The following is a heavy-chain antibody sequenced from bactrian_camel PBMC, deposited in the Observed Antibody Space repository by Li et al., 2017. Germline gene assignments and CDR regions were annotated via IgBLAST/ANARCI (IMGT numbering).Heavy chain of an antibody. Sequence: DVQLVESGGGSVQAGGSLRLSCTAAGFSFDGSMMAWYRQAPGNECEWVSSIRSDGRTYYRDSVKGRFTISRDNAKSTVYLQMNSLKPEDTAVYYCALRRTAFPHICPARPDQYDLWGQGTQVTVS. CDR1: GFSFDGSM. CDR3: ALRRTAFPHICPARPDQYDL. V-gene: IGHV3S66*01. D-gene: IGHD7*01. CDR2: IRSDGRT. J-gene: IGHJ4*01.